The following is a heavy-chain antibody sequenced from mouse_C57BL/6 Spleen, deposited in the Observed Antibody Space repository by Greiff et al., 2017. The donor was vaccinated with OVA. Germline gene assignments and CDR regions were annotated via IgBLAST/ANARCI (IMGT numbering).Heavy chain of an antibody. J-gene: IGHJ2*01. CDR1: GFAFSDYG. CDR2: ISSGSSTI. CDR3: ARTITTVVDFDY. D-gene: IGHD1-1*01. Sequence: EVKLVESGGGLVKPGGSLKLSCAASGFAFSDYGMHWVRQAPEKGLEWVAYISSGSSTIYYADTVKGRFTISRDNAKNTLFLQMTSLRSEDTAMYYCARTITTVVDFDYWGQGTTLTVSS. V-gene: IGHV5-17*01.